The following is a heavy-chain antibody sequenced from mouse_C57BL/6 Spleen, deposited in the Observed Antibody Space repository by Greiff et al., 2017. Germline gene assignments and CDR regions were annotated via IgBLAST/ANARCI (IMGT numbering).Heavy chain of an antibody. CDR1: GFTFSDYG. J-gene: IGHJ4*01. CDR2: ISSGSSTI. V-gene: IGHV5-17*01. Sequence: EVQLVESGGGLVKPGGSLKLSCAASGFTFSDYGMHWVRQAPEKGLEWVAYISSGSSTIYYADTVKGRFTISRDNAKNTLFLQMTSLRSEDTAMYYCATYGNYVYYYAMDYWGQGTSVTVSS. CDR3: ATYGNYVYYYAMDY. D-gene: IGHD2-1*01.